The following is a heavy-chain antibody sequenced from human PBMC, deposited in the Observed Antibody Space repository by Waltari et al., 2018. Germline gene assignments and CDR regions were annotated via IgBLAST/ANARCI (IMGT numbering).Heavy chain of an antibody. CDR3: ARHLRVSRHFDWLFSNWFDP. D-gene: IGHD3-9*01. V-gene: IGHV4-39*07. CDR2: IYYSGST. J-gene: IGHJ5*02. CDR1: GGSISSSSYY. Sequence: QLQLQESGPGLVKPSETLSLTCTVSGGSISSSSYYWGWIRQPPGRGLEWIGSIYYSGSTYYNPSLESRVTISVDTSKNQFSLKLSSVTAADTAVYYCARHLRVSRHFDWLFSNWFDPWGQGTLVTISS.